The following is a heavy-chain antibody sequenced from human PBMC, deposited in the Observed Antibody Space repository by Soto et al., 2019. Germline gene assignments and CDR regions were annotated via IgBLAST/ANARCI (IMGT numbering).Heavy chain of an antibody. CDR3: ARDDDSAMALNFDY. CDR2: IDSSSSNK. V-gene: IGHV3-48*02. Sequence: LRLSCAASGFTFDSYSMNWVRQAPGKGLEWVSYIDSSSSNKHYADSVKGRFTISRDNAKNALYLQMSSLRDEDTAVYYCARDDDSAMALNFDYWGQGTLVTVSS. CDR1: GFTFDSYS. J-gene: IGHJ4*02. D-gene: IGHD5-18*01.